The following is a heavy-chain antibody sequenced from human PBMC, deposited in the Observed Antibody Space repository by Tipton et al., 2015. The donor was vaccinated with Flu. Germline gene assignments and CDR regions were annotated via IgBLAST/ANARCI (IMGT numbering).Heavy chain of an antibody. V-gene: IGHV4-39*01. CDR1: SGSIGSTNYF. CDR2: IYPSGTT. Sequence: TLSLTCTVSSGSIGSTNYFCAWIRQPPGKRLESIGSIYPSGTTYYNPSLKSRVTISADTSKSQFSLMLRSVTAADTAVYYCARLSYYDVDLKNFYFDYWGQGALVTVSS. J-gene: IGHJ4*02. CDR3: ARLSYYDVDLKNFYFDY. D-gene: IGHD3-10*02.